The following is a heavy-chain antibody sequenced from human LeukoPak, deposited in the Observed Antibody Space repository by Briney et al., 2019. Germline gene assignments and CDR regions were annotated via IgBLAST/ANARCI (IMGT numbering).Heavy chain of an antibody. V-gene: IGHV1-18*01. Sequence: ASVKVSCKASGYTFTSYGISWVRQAPGQGLEWMGWISAYNGNTNYAQKLQGRVTMTTDTSTSTAYMELRSLRSDDTAVYYCAREHYYDSSGYYYGGAFDIWGQGTMVTVSS. CDR1: GYTFTSYG. D-gene: IGHD3-22*01. J-gene: IGHJ3*02. CDR2: ISAYNGNT. CDR3: AREHYYDSSGYYYGGAFDI.